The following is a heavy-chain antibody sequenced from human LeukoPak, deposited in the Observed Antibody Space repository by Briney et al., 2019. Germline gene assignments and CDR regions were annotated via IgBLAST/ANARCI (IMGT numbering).Heavy chain of an antibody. J-gene: IGHJ4*02. Sequence: GGSLRLSCAASGFTFSSYSMNWVRQAPGKGLEWVSSISSSSSYIYYADSVKGRFTISRDNAKNSLYLQMNSLIAEDTAVYYCARDSPHYYDSSGYYSLPFDYWGQGTLVTVSS. D-gene: IGHD3-22*01. CDR3: ARDSPHYYDSSGYYSLPFDY. CDR2: ISSSSSYI. CDR1: GFTFSSYS. V-gene: IGHV3-21*03.